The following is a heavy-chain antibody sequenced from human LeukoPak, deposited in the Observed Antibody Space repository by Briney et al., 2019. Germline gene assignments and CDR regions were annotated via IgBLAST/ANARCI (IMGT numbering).Heavy chain of an antibody. J-gene: IGHJ4*02. V-gene: IGHV3-53*01. D-gene: IGHD5-24*01. CDR3: ARGDGYTSAPFDY. Sequence: GGSLRLSCAASGFSVSSNYMSWVRQAPGKGLEGVSVIYSGGTTYYADSVKGRFTISRDNSKNTVYLQMNSLRAEDTAVYYCARGDGYTSAPFDYWGQGTPVTVSS. CDR1: GFSVSSNY. CDR2: IYSGGTT.